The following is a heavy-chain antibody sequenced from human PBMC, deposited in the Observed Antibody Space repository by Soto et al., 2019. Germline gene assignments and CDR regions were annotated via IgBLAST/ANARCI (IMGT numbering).Heavy chain of an antibody. V-gene: IGHV4-39*01. J-gene: IGHJ4*02. CDR2: IYYSGST. D-gene: IGHD6-13*01. Sequence: QLQLQESGPGLVKPSETLSLTCTVSGGSISSSSYYWGWIRQPPGKGLEWIGSIYYSGSTYYNPSLKSRVTISVDTSKNQFSLKLSSVTAADTAVYYCARTARSIAAAGKGYWGQGTLVTVSS. CDR3: ARTARSIAAAGKGY. CDR1: GGSISSSSYY.